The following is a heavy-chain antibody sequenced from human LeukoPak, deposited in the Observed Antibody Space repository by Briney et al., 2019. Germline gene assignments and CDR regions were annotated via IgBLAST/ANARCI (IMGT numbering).Heavy chain of an antibody. J-gene: IGHJ4*02. CDR2: ISSSDTTI. Sequence: GGSLRLSCAGSGFTFSDYYMSWIRQAPGKGLEWVSYISSSDTTIYYADSVKGRFTISRDNAQNSLYLQMYTLRADDTAVYYCARADCSSTSCYELDYWGQGTLVTVSS. CDR1: GFTFSDYY. V-gene: IGHV3-11*04. D-gene: IGHD2-2*01. CDR3: ARADCSSTSCYELDY.